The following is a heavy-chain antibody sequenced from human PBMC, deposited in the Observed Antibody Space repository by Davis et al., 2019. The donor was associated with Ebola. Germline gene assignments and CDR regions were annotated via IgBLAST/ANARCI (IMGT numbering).Heavy chain of an antibody. CDR2: ISGSGGST. J-gene: IGHJ6*02. Sequence: GGSLRLSCAASEFTFSSYWMHWVRQAPGKGLEWVSAISGSGGSTYYADSVKGRFTISRDNSKNTLYLQMNSLRAEDTAVYYCAKDSEEQQLVRSYYYGMDVWGQGTTVTVSS. V-gene: IGHV3-23*01. CDR3: AKDSEEQQLVRSYYYGMDV. CDR1: EFTFSSYW. D-gene: IGHD6-13*01.